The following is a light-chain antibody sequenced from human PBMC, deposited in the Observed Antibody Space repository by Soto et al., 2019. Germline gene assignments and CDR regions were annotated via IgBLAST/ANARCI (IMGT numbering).Light chain of an antibody. CDR2: GAS. CDR3: QQYINWPRT. V-gene: IGKV3-15*01. J-gene: IGKJ1*01. Sequence: ELVLTQSPATLSVSPGDRVTLSCRASQSVDINLAWYQQKAGQAPRLLVYGASTKATVMPGRFSGRGSGTVFTLTINNLQSEDFAIYYCQQYINWPRTLGQGTKVEIK. CDR1: QSVDIN.